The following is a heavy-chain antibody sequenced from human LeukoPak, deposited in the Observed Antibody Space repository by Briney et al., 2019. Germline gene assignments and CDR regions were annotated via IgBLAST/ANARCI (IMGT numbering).Heavy chain of an antibody. CDR2: IYSGGST. V-gene: IGHV3-53*01. J-gene: IGHJ4*02. CDR3: ARGDYDILTGPKAFDY. Sequence: GGSLRLSCAASGFTVSSNYMSWVRQAPGKGLEWVSVIYSGGSTYYADSMKGRFTISRDNSKNTLYLQMNSLRAEDTAVYYCARGDYDILTGPKAFDYWGQGTLVTVSS. CDR1: GFTVSSNY. D-gene: IGHD3-9*01.